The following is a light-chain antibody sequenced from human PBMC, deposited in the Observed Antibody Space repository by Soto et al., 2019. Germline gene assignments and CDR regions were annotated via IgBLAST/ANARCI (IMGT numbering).Light chain of an antibody. Sequence: EIVLTQNPATLSLSPGERATLSCRASQSVSSYLAWYQQKPGQAPRLLIYDASNRATGIPARFSGSGSGTDFTLTISSLEPEDFAVYYCQQRSNWPPISSGQRTRPEI. CDR3: QQRSNWPPIS. J-gene: IGKJ5*01. CDR1: QSVSSY. CDR2: DAS. V-gene: IGKV3-11*01.